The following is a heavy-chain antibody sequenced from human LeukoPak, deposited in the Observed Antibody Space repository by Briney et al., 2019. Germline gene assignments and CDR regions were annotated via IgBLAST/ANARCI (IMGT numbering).Heavy chain of an antibody. Sequence: PGGSLRLSCAASGVIFEESTIHWVRQAPGKGLEGVSLINCAAANTRYADSVNARFALSTHNRKTSISLQTDSLSVADTPFYYCATGDVDSPPNFYHWGQGAQVTVSS. J-gene: IGHJ4*02. CDR3: ATGDVDSPPNFYH. CDR1: GVIFEEST. D-gene: IGHD3/OR15-3a*01. CDR2: INCAAANT. V-gene: IGHV3-43*01.